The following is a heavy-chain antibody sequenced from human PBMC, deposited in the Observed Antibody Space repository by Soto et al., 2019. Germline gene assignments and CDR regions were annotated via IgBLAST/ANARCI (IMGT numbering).Heavy chain of an antibody. J-gene: IGHJ5*02. Sequence: GGSLRLSCAASGFTFSSYAMSWVRQAPGKGLEWVSAISGSGGSTYYADSVKGRFTISRDNSKNTLYLQMNSLRAEDTAVYYCALHYGSGSYYNNWFDPWGQGTLVTVSS. CDR1: GFTFSSYA. CDR2: ISGSGGST. V-gene: IGHV3-23*01. D-gene: IGHD3-10*01. CDR3: ALHYGSGSYYNNWFDP.